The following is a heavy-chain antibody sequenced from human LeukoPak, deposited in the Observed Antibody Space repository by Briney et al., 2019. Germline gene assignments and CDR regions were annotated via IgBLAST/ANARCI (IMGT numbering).Heavy chain of an antibody. J-gene: IGHJ3*02. V-gene: IGHV4-59*12. D-gene: IGHD3-22*01. Sequence: SETLSLTCTVSGGSISSYYWSWIRQPPGKGLEWIGYIYYSGSTNYNPSLKSRVTISIDTSKNHFSLRLTSATAADTAVYYCARGRRSGGYYLADAFGIWGQGTMVTVSS. CDR1: GGSISSYY. CDR3: ARGRRSGGYYLADAFGI. CDR2: IYYSGST.